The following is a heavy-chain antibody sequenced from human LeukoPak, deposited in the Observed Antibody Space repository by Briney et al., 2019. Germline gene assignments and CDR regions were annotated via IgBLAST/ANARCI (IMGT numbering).Heavy chain of an antibody. D-gene: IGHD3-9*01. V-gene: IGHV1-69*01. Sequence: GASVKVSCTASGGTFSSYAISWVRQAPGQGLEWMGGIIPIFGTANYAQKFQGRVTITADESTSTAYMELSSLRSEDTAVYYCASAKYYDILTGYPKPYYYYGMDVWGQGTTVTVSS. CDR3: ASAKYYDILTGYPKPYYYYGMDV. J-gene: IGHJ6*02. CDR1: GGTFSSYA. CDR2: IIPIFGTA.